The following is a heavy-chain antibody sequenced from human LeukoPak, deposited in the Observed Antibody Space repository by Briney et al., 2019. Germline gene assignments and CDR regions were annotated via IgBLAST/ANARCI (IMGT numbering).Heavy chain of an antibody. D-gene: IGHD3-10*01. Sequence: ASVKVSCKASGNIFTSYGISWVRQAPGQGLEWMGWISAYNGNTNYAQKLQGRVTMTTDTSTSTAYMELRSLRSDDTAVYYCAMTSMVRGVIAYYFDYWGQGTLVTVSS. CDR1: GNIFTSYG. CDR3: AMTSMVRGVIAYYFDY. J-gene: IGHJ4*02. CDR2: ISAYNGNT. V-gene: IGHV1-18*01.